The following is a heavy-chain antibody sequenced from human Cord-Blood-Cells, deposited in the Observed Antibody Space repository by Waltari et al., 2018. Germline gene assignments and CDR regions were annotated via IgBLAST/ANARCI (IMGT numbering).Heavy chain of an antibody. CDR1: GGSISSYY. Sequence: QVQLQESGPGLVKPSETLSLTCTVSGGSISSYYWSWIRQPPGKGLERIGYIYYSGSTNYNPSLKSRVTISVDTSKNQFSLKLSSVTAADTAVYYCARAIAAAGAFDIWGQGTMVTVSS. V-gene: IGHV4-59*01. CDR2: IYYSGST. D-gene: IGHD6-13*01. CDR3: ARAIAAAGAFDI. J-gene: IGHJ3*02.